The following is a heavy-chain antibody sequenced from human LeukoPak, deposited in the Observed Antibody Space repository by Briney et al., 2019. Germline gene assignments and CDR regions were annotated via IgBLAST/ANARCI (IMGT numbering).Heavy chain of an antibody. J-gene: IGHJ6*02. CDR3: VKIYEDTAMEYYYYGMDV. CDR1: GFTFSSYG. D-gene: IGHD5-18*01. Sequence: PGGSLRLSCAASGFTFSSYGMHWVRQAPGKGLEWVAVISYVGSNKYYADSVKGRFTISRDNSKNALYLQMNSLRAEDTAVYYCVKIYEDTAMEYYYYGMDVWGQGTTVTVSS. CDR2: ISYVGSNK. V-gene: IGHV3-30*18.